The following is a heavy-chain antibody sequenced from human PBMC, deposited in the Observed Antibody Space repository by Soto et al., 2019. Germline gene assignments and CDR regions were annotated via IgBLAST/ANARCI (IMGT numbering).Heavy chain of an antibody. CDR1: GFTVSSNY. CDR3: ARERGTIAAAGPSYYYYGMDV. D-gene: IGHD6-13*01. J-gene: IGHJ6*02. Sequence: PGGSLRLSCAASGFTVSSNYMSWVRQAPGKGLEWVSVIYSGGSTYYADSVKGRFTISRDNSKNTLYLQMNSLRAEDTAVYYCARERGTIAAAGPSYYYYGMDVWGQGTTVTVSS. V-gene: IGHV3-53*01. CDR2: IYSGGST.